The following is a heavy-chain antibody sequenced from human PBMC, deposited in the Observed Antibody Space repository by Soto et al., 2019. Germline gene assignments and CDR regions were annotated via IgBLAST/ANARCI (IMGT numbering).Heavy chain of an antibody. J-gene: IGHJ6*02. Sequence: QVQLVQSGAEVKKPGASVKVSCKASGYTFTSYGISWVRQAPGQGLEWMGWISAYNDNTNYAQKLQGRVTMTTDTSTSTDYMELRSLRSDDTAVYYCASEGVRGYGPPGIRDYYSYGMDVWGQGTTVTVSS. D-gene: IGHD3-10*01. V-gene: IGHV1-18*04. CDR2: ISAYNDNT. CDR3: ASEGVRGYGPPGIRDYYSYGMDV. CDR1: GYTFTSYG.